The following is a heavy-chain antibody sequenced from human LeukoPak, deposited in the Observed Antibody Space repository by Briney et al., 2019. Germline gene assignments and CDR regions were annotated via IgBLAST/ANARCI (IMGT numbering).Heavy chain of an antibody. CDR2: IYYSGST. V-gene: IGHV4-59*01. Sequence: SETLSLTCTVSGGSISSCYWSWIRQPPGKGLEWIGYIYYSGSTNYNPSLKSRVTISVDMSKNQFSLKLSSVTAADTAVYYCARELVYCSGGSCYFWFDPWGQGTLVTVSS. J-gene: IGHJ5*02. CDR3: ARELVYCSGGSCYFWFDP. CDR1: GGSISSCY. D-gene: IGHD2-15*01.